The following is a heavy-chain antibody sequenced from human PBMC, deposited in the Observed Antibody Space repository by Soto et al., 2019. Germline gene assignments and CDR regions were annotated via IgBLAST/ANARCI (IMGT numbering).Heavy chain of an antibody. CDR2: ISYDGSNK. D-gene: IGHD2-15*01. J-gene: IGHJ6*02. CDR1: GFTFSSYA. CDR3: VRGKGIVVVVAALFRSFALDV. Sequence: PGGSLRLSCAASGFTFSSYAMHWVRQAPGKGLERVAVISYDGSNKYYADSVKGRFTISRDNSKNTLYLKMNSLRAEDTAVYYCVRGKGIVVVVAALFRSFALDVWGQGTTVTVS. V-gene: IGHV3-30-3*01.